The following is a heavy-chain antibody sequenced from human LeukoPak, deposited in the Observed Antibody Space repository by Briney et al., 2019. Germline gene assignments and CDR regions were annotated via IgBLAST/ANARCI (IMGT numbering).Heavy chain of an antibody. CDR1: GYSFTSYW. J-gene: IGHJ3*02. D-gene: IGHD3-3*01. CDR3: ARLGLRFLEWPKDDAFDI. CDR2: IYPGDSDT. V-gene: IGHV5-51*01. Sequence: GESPKISCKGSGYSFTSYWIGWVRQMPGKGLEWMGIIYPGDSDTRYSPSFQGQVTISADKSISTAYLQWSSLKASDTAMYYCARLGLRFLEWPKDDAFDIWGQGTMVTVSS.